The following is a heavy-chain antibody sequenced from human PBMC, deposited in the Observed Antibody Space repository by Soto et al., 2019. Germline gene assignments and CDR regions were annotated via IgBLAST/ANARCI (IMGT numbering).Heavy chain of an antibody. CDR3: ARDVADYDYIWGSYRAYYYYMDV. V-gene: IGHV4-59*01. CDR2: IYYSGST. J-gene: IGHJ6*03. D-gene: IGHD3-16*02. Sequence: PAETLSLNCTVSSGSISSYYWSWIRQPPGKGLEWIGYIYYSGSTNYNPSLKSRVTISVDTSKNQFSLKLSSVTAADTAVYYCARDVADYDYIWGSYRAYYYYMDVWGKGTTVTVSS. CDR1: SGSISSYY.